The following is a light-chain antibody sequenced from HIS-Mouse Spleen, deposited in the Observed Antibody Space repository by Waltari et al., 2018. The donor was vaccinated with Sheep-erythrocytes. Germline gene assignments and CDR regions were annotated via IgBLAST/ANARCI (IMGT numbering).Light chain of an antibody. V-gene: IGKV3-15*01. Sequence: EIVMTQSPATLSVSPGERATLSCRASQSVSSNLAWYQQKPGQAPRLLIYGPSTRATCIPARFSGSGSGTEFTLTISSMQSEDFAVYYCQQYNNWPPGTFGQGTKLEIK. CDR2: GPS. CDR3: QQYNNWPPGT. CDR1: QSVSSN. J-gene: IGKJ2*02.